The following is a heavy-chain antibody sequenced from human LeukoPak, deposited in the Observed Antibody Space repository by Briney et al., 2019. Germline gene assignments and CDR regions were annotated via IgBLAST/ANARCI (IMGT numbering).Heavy chain of an antibody. CDR3: ARAGNNYDMRGYSALVS. CDR1: EFIFSSYG. J-gene: IGHJ4*02. Sequence: GRSLRLSCTASEFIFSSYGMNWVRQAPGKGLEWVASLWYDGTNKYHADSVKGRFTISRDNSQSTLYLQMNSLRAEDTAVYYCARAGNNYDMRGYSALVSGARGTLVTVSS. D-gene: IGHD3-22*01. V-gene: IGHV3-33*01. CDR2: LWYDGTNK.